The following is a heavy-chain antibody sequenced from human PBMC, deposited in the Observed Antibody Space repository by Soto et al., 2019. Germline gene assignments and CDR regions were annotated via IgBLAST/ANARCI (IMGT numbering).Heavy chain of an antibody. Sequence: QVQLVESGGGVVQPGRSLRLSCAASEFTFNRHAMHWVRQAPGKGLEWVAVISHDGRIKYYADSVKGRFTISRDNSMNTLELQMNSRRAEDTAIYFRARISGHVNATLRGPFDYWGQGTLVTVSS. D-gene: IGHD2-21*01. CDR1: EFTFNRHA. V-gene: IGHV3-30*04. CDR2: ISHDGRIK. CDR3: ARISGHVNATLRGPFDY. J-gene: IGHJ4*02.